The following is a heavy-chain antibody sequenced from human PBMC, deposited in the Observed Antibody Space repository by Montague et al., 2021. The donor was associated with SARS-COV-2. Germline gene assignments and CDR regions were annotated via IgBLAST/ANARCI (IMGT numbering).Heavy chain of an antibody. CDR2: IYYSGST. D-gene: IGHD1-14*01. Sequence: SETLSLTCTVSGGSIISSSYYWGWIRQPPGKGLEWIGSIYYSGSTYYNPSLKSRVTISVDTSRNQFSLKLSSVTAADTAVYYCASSRRAVTTSPYYYGMGDWGQGTTVTVSS. CDR1: GGSIISSSYY. V-gene: IGHV4-39*01. J-gene: IGHJ6*02. CDR3: ASSRRAVTTSPYYYGMGD.